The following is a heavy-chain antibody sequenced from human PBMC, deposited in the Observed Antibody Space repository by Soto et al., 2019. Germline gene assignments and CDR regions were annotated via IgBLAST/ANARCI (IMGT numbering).Heavy chain of an antibody. D-gene: IGHD6-19*01. CDR1: GFTFSSYA. V-gene: IGHV3-23*01. J-gene: IGHJ3*02. Sequence: GGSLRLSCAASGFTFSSYAMSWVRQAPGKGLEWVSTISGSGGSTYYADSVKGRFTISRDNSKNTLYLQMNSLRAEDTAVYSYANGGGDYSSGWYGAFDIWGQGTMVTVSS. CDR2: ISGSGGST. CDR3: ANGGGDYSSGWYGAFDI.